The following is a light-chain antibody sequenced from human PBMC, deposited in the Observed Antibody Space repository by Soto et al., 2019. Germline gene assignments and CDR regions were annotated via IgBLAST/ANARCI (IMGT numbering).Light chain of an antibody. J-gene: IGLJ1*01. CDR3: AAWDDSLNAL. CDR1: SSDFGNYNL. V-gene: IGLV2-23*02. CDR2: EVN. Sequence: QSVLTQPASVSGSPGQSITISCTGTSSDFGNYNLVSWYQQHPGKVPKLILFEVNKRPSGVTGRFSGSKSGNTASLTISGLQAEDEADYYCAAWDDSLNALFGTGTKVTVL.